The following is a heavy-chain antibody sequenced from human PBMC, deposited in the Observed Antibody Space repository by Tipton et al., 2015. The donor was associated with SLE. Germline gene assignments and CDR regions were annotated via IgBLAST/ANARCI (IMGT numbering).Heavy chain of an antibody. CDR1: GFTFDDYG. D-gene: IGHD6-19*01. J-gene: IGHJ4*02. Sequence: SLRLSCAASGFTFDDYGMSWVRQAPGKGLEWVSGINWNGGSTGYADSVKGRFTISRDNAKNSLYLQMNSLRAEDTALYYCARDTDPHVPAVAGTIDYWGQGTLVTVSS. CDR2: INWNGGST. CDR3: ARDTDPHVPAVAGTIDY. V-gene: IGHV3-20*04.